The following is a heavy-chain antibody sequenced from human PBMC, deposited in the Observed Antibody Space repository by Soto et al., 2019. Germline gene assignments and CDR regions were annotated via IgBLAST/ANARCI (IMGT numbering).Heavy chain of an antibody. Sequence: HPGVSLRLSCAASGFTFSSYAMSWVRQAPGKGLEWFSAMSGSGGSTYYADSVKGRFTISRDNTKTTLYLQMNSLRAEDTAVYYCAKELHTSSGWSQVIYWGQGTLVTVSS. CDR2: MSGSGGST. V-gene: IGHV3-23*01. CDR1: GFTFSSYA. CDR3: AKELHTSSGWSQVIY. J-gene: IGHJ4*02. D-gene: IGHD6-19*01.